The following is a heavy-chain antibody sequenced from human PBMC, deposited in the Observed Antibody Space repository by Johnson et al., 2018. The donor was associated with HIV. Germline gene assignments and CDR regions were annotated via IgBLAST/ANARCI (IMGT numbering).Heavy chain of an antibody. CDR3: ARAPWAGYSYGLHD. D-gene: IGHD5-18*01. V-gene: IGHV3-30*03. Sequence: QVQLVESGGGVVQPGRSLRLSCAASGFTFSSYGMHWVRQAPGKGLEWVAVISYDGSDEYYADSVRGRFTISRDNSKNTLYLQMSSLRAEDTAVYYCARAPWAGYSYGLHDGGQGTMVTVSS. CDR1: GFTFSSYG. CDR2: ISYDGSDE. J-gene: IGHJ3*01.